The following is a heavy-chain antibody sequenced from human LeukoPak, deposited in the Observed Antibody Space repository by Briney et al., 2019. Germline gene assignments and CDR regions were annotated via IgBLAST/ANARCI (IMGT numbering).Heavy chain of an antibody. CDR3: ARGGHFSSYKEYFHN. D-gene: IGHD6-13*01. J-gene: IGHJ1*01. CDR1: GFTSSNYE. CDR2: ISGSGATI. V-gene: IGHV3-48*03. Sequence: GGSLRLSCAASGFTSSNYEMNWVRQAPGKGLEWIAHISGSGATIYYADSVKGRFTISRDNAKNSVYLQMNSLRAEDTAVYSCARGGHFSSYKEYFHNWGQGTLVSVSS.